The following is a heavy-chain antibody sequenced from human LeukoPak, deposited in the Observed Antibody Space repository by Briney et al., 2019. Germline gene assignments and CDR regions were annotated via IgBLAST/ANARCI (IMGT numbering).Heavy chain of an antibody. D-gene: IGHD3-22*01. CDR1: GFTFSSYS. Sequence: PGGSLRLSCAASGFTFSSYSMNWVRQAPGKGLEWVSSISSSSSYIYYADSVKGRFTISRDNAKNTLYLQMNSLRAEDTAVYYCARTREPNSYYYDSSGYYFDYWGQGTLVTVSS. CDR2: ISSSSSYI. CDR3: ARTREPNSYYYDSSGYYFDY. V-gene: IGHV3-21*01. J-gene: IGHJ4*02.